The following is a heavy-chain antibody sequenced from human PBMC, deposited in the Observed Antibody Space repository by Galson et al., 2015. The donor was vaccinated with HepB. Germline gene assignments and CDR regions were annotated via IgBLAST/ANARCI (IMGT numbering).Heavy chain of an antibody. D-gene: IGHD6-19*01. J-gene: IGHJ4*02. CDR2: IYSGGST. CDR1: XLNLSSNY. Sequence: SLRXXXAAXXLNLSSNYMSWVRQXPGKGLDWISVIYSGGSTFYADSVRGRFIISRDNSKNTLYLQMNSLRAEDTAVYYCAGYSNXWYKYFEYWXQGALVT. V-gene: IGHV3-66*01. CDR3: AGYSNXWYKYFEY.